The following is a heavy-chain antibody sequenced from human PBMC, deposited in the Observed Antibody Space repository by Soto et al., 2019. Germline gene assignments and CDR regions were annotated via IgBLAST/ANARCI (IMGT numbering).Heavy chain of an antibody. J-gene: IGHJ5*02. Sequence: GKGLEWGSAISGRCVSTSYLDSVKGRFTISRDNCHNPLYLQLTSRNAEDTAVYYCAKEKISTSCCNWFDPW. V-gene: IGHV3-23*01. CDR2: ISGRCVST. D-gene: IGHD2-2*01. CDR3: AKEKISTSCCNWFDP.